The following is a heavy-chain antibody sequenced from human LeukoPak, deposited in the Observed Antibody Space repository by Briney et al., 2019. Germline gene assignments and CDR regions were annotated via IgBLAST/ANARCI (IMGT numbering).Heavy chain of an antibody. CDR1: GGTFSSYA. CDR2: IIPIFGTV. V-gene: IGHV1-69*05. J-gene: IGHJ4*02. Sequence: SVKVSCKASGGTFSSYAISWVRQAPGQGLEWMGGIIPIFGTVNYAQKFQGRVTITTDESTSTAYMELSSLRSEDTAVYYCARVAYYDSSGYYYYFDYWGQGTLVTVSS. D-gene: IGHD3-22*01. CDR3: ARVAYYDSSGYYYYFDY.